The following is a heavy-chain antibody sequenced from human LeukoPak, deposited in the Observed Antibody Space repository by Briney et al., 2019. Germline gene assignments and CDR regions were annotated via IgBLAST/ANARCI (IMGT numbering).Heavy chain of an antibody. CDR1: GYTFTSYD. CDR2: MNPNSGNT. CDR3: ARGVDLGSLRRLDY. J-gene: IGHJ4*02. Sequence: ASVKVSCKASGYTFTSYDINWVRQATGQGLEWMGWMNPNSGNTGYAQKFQGGVTITRNTSISTAYMELSSLRSEDTAVYYCARGVDLGSLRRLDYWGQGTLVTV. D-gene: IGHD3-16*01. V-gene: IGHV1-8*03.